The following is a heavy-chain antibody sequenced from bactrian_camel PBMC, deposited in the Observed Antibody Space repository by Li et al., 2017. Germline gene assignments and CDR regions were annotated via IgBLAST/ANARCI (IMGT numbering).Heavy chain of an antibody. CDR2: HGTDGST. CDR1: GGSFS. D-gene: IGHD8*01. Sequence: HVQLVESGGGSVQAGGSLRLSCAQYGGSFSMAWFRQAPGKGREGVAVHGTDGSTMYDDSVKGRFTISKDNADNTLYLQMNSLKPEDTAMYYCAADRGASWCDLEVSSFGYWGQGTQVTVS. CDR3: AADRGASWCDLEVSSFGY. J-gene: IGHJ6*01. V-gene: IGHV3S55*01.